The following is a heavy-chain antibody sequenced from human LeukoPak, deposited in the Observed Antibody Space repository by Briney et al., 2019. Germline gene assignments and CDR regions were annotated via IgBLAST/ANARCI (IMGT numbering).Heavy chain of an antibody. CDR1: GGSVSSGSYH. J-gene: IGHJ4*02. V-gene: IGHV4-39*01. Sequence: SETLSLTCSVSGGSVSSGSYHWTWLRQPPGKGLEWIGAIYSSGITYYNPSLKSRVIVSADTSKNQFSLKLTSVTAADTAVYYCARRRGGSSWVDYWGQGTLVTVSS. CDR3: ARRRGGSSWVDY. D-gene: IGHD6-13*01. CDR2: IYSSGIT.